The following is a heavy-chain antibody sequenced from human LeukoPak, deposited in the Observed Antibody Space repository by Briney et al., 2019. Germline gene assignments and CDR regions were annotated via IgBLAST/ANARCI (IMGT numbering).Heavy chain of an antibody. V-gene: IGHV7-4-1*02. CDR2: IITDTGNP. CDR1: GYTLTQHP. J-gene: IGHJ4*02. D-gene: IGHD3-10*01. Sequence: GASVKVSCKASGYTLTQHPMNWVRQAPGQGLEWMGWIITDTGNPTYAQGFTGRFVFSVDTSVNTAYLQISSLKAEDTAVYYCAREVLRHDYWGQGTLVTVSS. CDR3: AREVLRHDY.